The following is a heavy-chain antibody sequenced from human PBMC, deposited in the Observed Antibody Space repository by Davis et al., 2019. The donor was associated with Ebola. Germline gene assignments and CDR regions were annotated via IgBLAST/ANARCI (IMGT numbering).Heavy chain of an antibody. D-gene: IGHD6-19*01. CDR2: ISSTGSAI. V-gene: IGHV3-11*04. CDR1: GFTFSDYY. J-gene: IGHJ5*02. CDR3: ASGIVAGVDWFDP. Sequence: GESLKISCAASGFTFSDYYMNWIRQAPGKGLEWVSYISSTGSAIYYADSVKGRFTISRDNAKNTLFLQMNSLRVEDTAVYYCASGIVAGVDWFDPWGQGTLVTVSS.